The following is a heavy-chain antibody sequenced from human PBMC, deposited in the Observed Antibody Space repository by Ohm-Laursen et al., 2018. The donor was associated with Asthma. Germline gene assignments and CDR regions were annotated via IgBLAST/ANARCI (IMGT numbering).Heavy chain of an antibody. CDR1: GFTFSSYG. Sequence: LSLTCAASGFTFSSYGMHWVRQAPGKGLEWVAVISYDGSNKYYADSVKGRFTISRDNSKNTLYLQMNSLRAEDTAVYYCARVGSGSYYNPYYYGMDVWGQGTTVTVSS. V-gene: IGHV3-30*03. J-gene: IGHJ6*02. CDR3: ARVGSGSYYNPYYYGMDV. CDR2: ISYDGSNK. D-gene: IGHD3-10*01.